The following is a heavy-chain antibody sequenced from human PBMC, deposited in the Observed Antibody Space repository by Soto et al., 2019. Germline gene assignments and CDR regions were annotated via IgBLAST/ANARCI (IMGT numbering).Heavy chain of an antibody. Sequence: SVKVSCKASGGTFSSYTISWVRQAPGQGLEWMGRIIPILGIANYAQKFQGRVTITADKSTSTAYMELSSLRSEDTAVYYCAREAEYDFWSGYDYYYYYMDVWGKGTTVTVSS. CDR3: AREAEYDFWSGYDYYYYYMDV. J-gene: IGHJ6*03. CDR1: GGTFSSYT. V-gene: IGHV1-69*04. CDR2: IIPILGIA. D-gene: IGHD3-3*01.